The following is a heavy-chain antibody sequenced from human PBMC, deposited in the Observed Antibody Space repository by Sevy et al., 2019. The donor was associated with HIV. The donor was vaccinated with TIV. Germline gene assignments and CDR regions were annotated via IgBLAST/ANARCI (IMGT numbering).Heavy chain of an antibody. Sequence: GGSLRLSCAASRFTFKTYWMSWVRQAPGNGLEWVGNIKEDGSAKYYADSVRGRFTISRDNAKNSLYLQMSSLRVEDTAVYYCARDSPGYGGYSYWGQGTMVTVSS. J-gene: IGHJ4*01. V-gene: IGHV3-7*01. CDR1: RFTFKTYW. CDR3: ARDSPGYGGYSY. D-gene: IGHD1-26*01. CDR2: IKEDGSAK.